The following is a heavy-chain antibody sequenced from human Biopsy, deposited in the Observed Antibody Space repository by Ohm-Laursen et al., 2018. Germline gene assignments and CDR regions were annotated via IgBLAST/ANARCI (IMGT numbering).Heavy chain of an antibody. D-gene: IGHD3-22*01. CDR2: IFYRGST. CDR1: GSSIRTFDYY. CDR3: ARDYDTSGYYYVS. Sequence: GTLSLTCSVSGSSIRTFDYYWGWLRQPPGKGLEWIGSIFYRGSTHYKPSLKSRVNISVDTSKNQFSLKLNSVTAADTAVYYCARDYDTSGYYYVSWGQGTLVTVSS. J-gene: IGHJ5*02. V-gene: IGHV4-39*01.